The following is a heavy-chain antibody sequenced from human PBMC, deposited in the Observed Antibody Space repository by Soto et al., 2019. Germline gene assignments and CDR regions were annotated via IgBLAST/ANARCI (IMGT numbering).Heavy chain of an antibody. CDR1: GASTNSGDYY. J-gene: IGHJ5*02. Sequence: SETLSLTCIVSGASTNSGDYYWTWIRQSPGKGLEWIGYIYYSGTTYYNPSLQSRVTISVDMSKNQFSLRLHSVTAADTAVYYCARAGRLHGDYTPGWSDRWGQGTLVTVSS. V-gene: IGHV4-30-4*01. CDR2: IYYSGTT. CDR3: ARAGRLHGDYTPGWSDR. D-gene: IGHD4-17*01.